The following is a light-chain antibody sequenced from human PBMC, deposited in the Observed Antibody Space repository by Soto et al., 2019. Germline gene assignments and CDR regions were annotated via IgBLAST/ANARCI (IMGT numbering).Light chain of an antibody. Sequence: DIQMTQNTSSLSASVGDRVTITCQASQDISNYLNWYQQKPGKAPKLLIYDASNLETGVPSRFSGSGSGTDFTLTISSLQPEDIATYYCQQYDNLPPLFGPGTKV. V-gene: IGKV1-33*01. CDR2: DAS. CDR1: QDISNY. CDR3: QQYDNLPPL. J-gene: IGKJ3*01.